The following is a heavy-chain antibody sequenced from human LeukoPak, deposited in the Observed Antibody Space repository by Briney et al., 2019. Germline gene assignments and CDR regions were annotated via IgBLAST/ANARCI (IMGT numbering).Heavy chain of an antibody. Sequence: PGGSLRLSCAASGFTFSSYWMSWVRQAPGKGLEWVANIKQDGSEKYYVDSVKGRFTISRGNSKNTLYLQMNSLRAEDTAVYYCAKDIVYYYDSSEGYWGQGTLVTVSS. CDR2: IKQDGSEK. J-gene: IGHJ4*02. D-gene: IGHD3-22*01. CDR1: GFTFSSYW. V-gene: IGHV3-7*01. CDR3: AKDIVYYYDSSEGY.